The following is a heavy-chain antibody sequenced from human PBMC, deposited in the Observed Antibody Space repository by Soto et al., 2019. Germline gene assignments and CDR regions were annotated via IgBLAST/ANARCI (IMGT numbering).Heavy chain of an antibody. J-gene: IGHJ6*02. Sequence: PSETLSLTCSVSGGSMRGYISNFYWSWIRQSPGKGLEWIGSIYYSGATNYNPSLESRLTISVDTSKNQFSLNLSSVTAADSAVYHCARAMGDWGTYYYYYGFDVWGQGTTVTVSS. CDR3: ARAMGDWGTYYYYYGFDV. CDR1: GGSMRGYISNFY. V-gene: IGHV4-61*01. D-gene: IGHD3-16*01. CDR2: IYYSGAT.